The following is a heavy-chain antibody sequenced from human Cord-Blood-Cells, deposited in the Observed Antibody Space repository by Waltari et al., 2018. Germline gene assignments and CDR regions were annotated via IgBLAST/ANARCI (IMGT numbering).Heavy chain of an antibody. CDR1: GGSFSGYY. CDR2: INHSGST. D-gene: IGHD3-3*01. V-gene: IGHV4-34*01. Sequence: QVQLQQWGAGLLKPSETLSLTCAVYGGSFSGYYWSWIRQPPGKGLEWIGEINHSGSTNYSPALKSRVTISVDTSKHQCSLKLSSVTAADTAVYYCARGFGLVRYGMDVWGQGTTVTVSS. CDR3: ARGFGLVRYGMDV. J-gene: IGHJ6*02.